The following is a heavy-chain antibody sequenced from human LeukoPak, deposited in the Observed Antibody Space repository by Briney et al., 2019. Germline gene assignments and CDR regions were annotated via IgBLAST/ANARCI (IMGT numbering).Heavy chain of an antibody. J-gene: IGHJ4*02. CDR1: GFTVSSNY. CDR3: ARDRSYGSFNYFDY. CDR2: TYSGGST. Sequence: GGSLRLSCAASGFTVSSNYMSWVRQAPGKGLEWVSVTYSGGSTYYADSVEGRFTISRDNSKNTLYLQMNSLRAEDTAVYYCARDRSYGSFNYFDYWGQGTLVTVSS. V-gene: IGHV3-53*01. D-gene: IGHD5-18*01.